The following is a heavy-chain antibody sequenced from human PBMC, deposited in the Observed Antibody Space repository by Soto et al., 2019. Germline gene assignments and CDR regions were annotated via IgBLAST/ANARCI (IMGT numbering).Heavy chain of an antibody. Sequence: QVQLVESGGGVVQPGRSLRLSCAASGFTFSSYGMHWVRQAPGKGLEWVAVISYDGSNKYYADSVKGRFTISRDNSKNTLYLQMNSLRAEDTAVYHCAKDLDIVVKAFDIWGQGTMVTVSS. CDR3: AKDLDIVVKAFDI. V-gene: IGHV3-30*18. D-gene: IGHD2-21*01. CDR1: GFTFSSYG. CDR2: ISYDGSNK. J-gene: IGHJ3*02.